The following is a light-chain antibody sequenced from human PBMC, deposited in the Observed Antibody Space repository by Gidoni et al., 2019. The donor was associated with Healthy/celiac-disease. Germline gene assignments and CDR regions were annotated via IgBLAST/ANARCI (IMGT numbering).Light chain of an antibody. Sequence: AIRMTQSPSSFSASTGDRVPITCRASQGISSYLAWYQQKPGKAPKLLIYAASTLQSGVPSRFSGSGSGTDFTLTISCLQSEDFATYYCQQYYSYPLTFGGXTKVEIK. CDR2: AAS. V-gene: IGKV1-8*01. CDR3: QQYYSYPLT. J-gene: IGKJ4*01. CDR1: QGISSY.